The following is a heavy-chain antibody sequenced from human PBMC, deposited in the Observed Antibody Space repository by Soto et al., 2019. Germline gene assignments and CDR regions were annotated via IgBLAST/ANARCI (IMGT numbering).Heavy chain of an antibody. Sequence: EVQLLESGGGLVQPGESLRLSCAASGFAFSGHTMNWVRQAPGKGLEWVAYIGNTLDTIYYADSVKGRFIISRDDAMKSVFLHMSSLRDDDTAVYSGARGDCSGGSCYGIDVWGRGTTVTVSS. CDR1: GFAFSGHT. CDR2: IGNTLDTI. V-gene: IGHV3-48*02. CDR3: ARGDCSGGSCYGIDV. J-gene: IGHJ6*02. D-gene: IGHD2-15*01.